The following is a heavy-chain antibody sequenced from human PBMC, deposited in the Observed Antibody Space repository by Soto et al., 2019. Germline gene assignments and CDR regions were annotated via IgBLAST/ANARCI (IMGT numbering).Heavy chain of an antibody. CDR3: ARAGYSSSWYDFY. V-gene: IGHV3-30-3*01. CDR1: GFTFSSYA. Sequence: QVQLVESGGGVVQPGRSLRLSCAASGFTFSSYATHWVRQAPGKGLEWVAVISYDGSNKYYADSVKGRFTISRDNSKNTLYLQMNSLRAEDTAVYYCARAGYSSSWYDFYWGQGTLVTVSS. J-gene: IGHJ4*02. CDR2: ISYDGSNK. D-gene: IGHD6-13*01.